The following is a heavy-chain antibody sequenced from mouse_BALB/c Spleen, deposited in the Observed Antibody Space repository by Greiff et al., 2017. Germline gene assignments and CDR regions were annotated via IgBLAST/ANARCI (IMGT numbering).Heavy chain of an antibody. Sequence: VQGVESGPGLVAPSQSLSITCTVSGFSLTGYGVNWVRQPPGKGLEWLGMIWGDGSTDYNSALKSRLSISKDNSKSQVFLKMNSLQTDDTARYYCARDGYYVGYAMDYWGQGTSVTVSS. CDR1: GFSLTGYG. J-gene: IGHJ4*01. D-gene: IGHD2-3*01. CDR3: ARDGYYVGYAMDY. V-gene: IGHV2-6-7*01. CDR2: IWGDGST.